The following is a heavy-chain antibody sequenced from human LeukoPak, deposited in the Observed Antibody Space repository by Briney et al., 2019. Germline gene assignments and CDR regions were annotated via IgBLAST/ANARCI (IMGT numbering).Heavy chain of an antibody. CDR2: ISGRGGST. Sequence: GGSLRLSCAASGFAFSSYAMNWVRQAPGKGRQWVSAISGRGGSTYYADSVKGRFTISRDNSKNTLYLQMTSLRAEDTAVYYCAKAPSGWYSQDYYYYMDVWGKGTTVTISS. V-gene: IGHV3-23*01. CDR3: AKAPSGWYSQDYYYYMDV. CDR1: GFAFSSYA. J-gene: IGHJ6*03. D-gene: IGHD6-19*01.